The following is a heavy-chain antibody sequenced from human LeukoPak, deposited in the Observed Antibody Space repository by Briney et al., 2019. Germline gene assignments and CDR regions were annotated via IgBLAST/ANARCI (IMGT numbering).Heavy chain of an antibody. J-gene: IGHJ4*02. CDR3: AKATYSGGFNLYFDS. D-gene: IGHD6-25*01. Sequence: GGSLRLSCAASGLTFDIYAMSWVRQAPGKGLEWVSSISGSGYNTHHADSVKGRFTISRDNSKNTLFLQMNSLRAEGTAIYYCAKATYSGGFNLYFDSWGQGTLVTVSS. CDR1: GLTFDIYA. V-gene: IGHV3-23*01. CDR2: ISGSGYNT.